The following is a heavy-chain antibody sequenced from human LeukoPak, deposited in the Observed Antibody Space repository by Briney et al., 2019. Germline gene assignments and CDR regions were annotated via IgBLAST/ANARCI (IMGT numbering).Heavy chain of an antibody. Sequence: KPSETLSLTCAVYGGCFSGYYWSWIRQPPGKGLEWIGEINHSGSTNYNPSLKSRVTISVDTSKNQFSLKLSSVTAADTAVYYCARVGRWLQLSYYFDYWGQGTLVTVSS. CDR2: INHSGST. CDR1: GGCFSGYY. CDR3: ARVGRWLQLSYYFDY. J-gene: IGHJ4*02. V-gene: IGHV4-34*01. D-gene: IGHD5-24*01.